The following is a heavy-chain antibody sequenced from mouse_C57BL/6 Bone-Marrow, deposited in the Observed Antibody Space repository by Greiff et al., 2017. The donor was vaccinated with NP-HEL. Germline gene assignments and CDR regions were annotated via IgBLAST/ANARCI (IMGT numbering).Heavy chain of an antibody. Sequence: QVQLQQPGAELVKPGASVKLSCKASGYTFTSYWMHWVKQRPGQGLEWIGMIHPNSGSTNYNEKFKSKATLTVDKSSSTAYMQLSSLTSEDSAVYYCAREGWLLRVLFDYWGQGTTLTVSS. V-gene: IGHV1-64*01. J-gene: IGHJ2*01. CDR3: AREGWLLRVLFDY. CDR1: GYTFTSYW. CDR2: IHPNSGST. D-gene: IGHD2-3*01.